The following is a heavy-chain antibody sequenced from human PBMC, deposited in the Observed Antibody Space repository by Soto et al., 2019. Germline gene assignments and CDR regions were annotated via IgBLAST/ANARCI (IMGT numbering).Heavy chain of an antibody. Sequence: QVQLVQSGAEVKKPGSSVKVSCKASGGTFSSYAISWVRQAPGQGPEWMGGIIPIFGTANYAQKFQGRVTITADESTSTAYRELSSLRSEDTAVYYCARALIAARQGGFDYWGQGTLVTVSS. J-gene: IGHJ4*02. CDR1: GGTFSSYA. V-gene: IGHV1-69*01. CDR2: IIPIFGTA. D-gene: IGHD6-6*01. CDR3: ARALIAARQGGFDY.